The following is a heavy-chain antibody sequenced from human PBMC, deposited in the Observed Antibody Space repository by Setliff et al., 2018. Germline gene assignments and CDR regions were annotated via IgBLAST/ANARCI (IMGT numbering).Heavy chain of an antibody. D-gene: IGHD1-26*01. CDR3: ARVGSKPQLGWFDP. Sequence: GGSLRLSCAASGFTFGDFAMNWVRQAPGKGLEWVSYISSSSHIISYADSVKGRFTISRDNAKNSLYLQMNSLTAEDTAVYYCARVGSKPQLGWFDPWGQGTLVTVSS. CDR1: GFTFGDFA. CDR2: ISSSSHII. J-gene: IGHJ5*02. V-gene: IGHV3-48*01.